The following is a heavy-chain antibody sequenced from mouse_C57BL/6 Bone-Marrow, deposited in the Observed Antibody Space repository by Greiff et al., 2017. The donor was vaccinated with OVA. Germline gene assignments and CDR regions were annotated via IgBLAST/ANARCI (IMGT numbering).Heavy chain of an antibody. V-gene: IGHV1-74*01. CDR2: IHPSDSDT. J-gene: IGHJ4*01. CDR3: AMRNITTVVAPGYYYAMDY. D-gene: IGHD1-1*01. CDR1: GYTFTSYW. Sequence: QVQLQQPGAGLVKPGASVKVSCKASGYTFTSYWMHWVKQRPGQGLEWIGRIHPSDSDTNYNQNFKGKATLTVDKSSSTAYMQLSSLTSEDSAVYYCAMRNITTVVAPGYYYAMDYWGQGTSVTVSS.